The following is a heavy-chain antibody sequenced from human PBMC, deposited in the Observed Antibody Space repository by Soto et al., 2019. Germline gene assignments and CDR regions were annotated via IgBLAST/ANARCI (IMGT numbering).Heavy chain of an antibody. V-gene: IGHV3-30*04. CDR2: ISYDGSNK. CDR3: ATLEIHDYGGTYYFDY. D-gene: IGHD4-17*01. CDR1: GFTFSSYA. Sequence: QVQLVESGGGVVQPGRSLRLSCAASGFTFSSYAIHWVRQAPGKGLEWVAVISYDGSNKYYADSVKGRFTISRDNSKNXLYLQMNSLRAEDTAVYYCATLEIHDYGGTYYFDYWGQGTLVTVSS. J-gene: IGHJ4*02.